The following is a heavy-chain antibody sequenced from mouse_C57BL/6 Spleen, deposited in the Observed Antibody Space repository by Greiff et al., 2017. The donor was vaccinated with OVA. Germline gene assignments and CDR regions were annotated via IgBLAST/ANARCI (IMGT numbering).Heavy chain of an antibody. V-gene: IGHV1-69*01. D-gene: IGHD1-1*01. CDR2: IDPSDSYT. J-gene: IGHJ2*01. CDR1: GYTFTSYW. CDR3: ARHYGSRTFFDY. Sequence: QVQLQQPGAELVMPGASVKLSCKASGYTFTSYWMHWVKPRPGQGLEWIGEIDPSDSYTNYNQKFKGKSTLTVDKSSSTAYMQLSSLTSEDSAVYYCARHYGSRTFFDYWGQGTTLTVSS.